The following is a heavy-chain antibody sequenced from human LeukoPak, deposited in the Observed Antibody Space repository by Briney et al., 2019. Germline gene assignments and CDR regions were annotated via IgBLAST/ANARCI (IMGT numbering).Heavy chain of an antibody. CDR3: ARPRGPRGYSYGYFDY. J-gene: IGHJ4*02. Sequence: PGGSLRLSCAASGFTFSSYAMSWVRQAPGKGLEWVSVISGSGGSTYYADSVKGRFTISRDNSKNTLYLQMNSLRAEDTAVYYCARPRGPRGYSYGYFDYWGQGTLVTVSS. D-gene: IGHD5-18*01. CDR2: ISGSGGST. CDR1: GFTFSSYA. V-gene: IGHV3-23*01.